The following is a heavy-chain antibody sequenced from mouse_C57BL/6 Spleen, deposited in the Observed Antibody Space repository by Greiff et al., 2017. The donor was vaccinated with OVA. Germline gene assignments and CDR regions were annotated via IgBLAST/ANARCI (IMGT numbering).Heavy chain of an antibody. CDR1: GYTFTNYW. CDR2: IYPGGGYT. CDR3: ARSGDYSYYYAMDY. Sequence: VHLVESGAELVRPGTSVKMSCKASGYTFTNYWIGWAKQRPGHGLEWIGDIYPGGGYTNYNEKFKGKATLTADKSSSTAYMQFSSLTSEDSAIYYCARSGDYSYYYAMDYWGQGTSVTVSS. D-gene: IGHD1-1*01. V-gene: IGHV1-63*01. J-gene: IGHJ4*01.